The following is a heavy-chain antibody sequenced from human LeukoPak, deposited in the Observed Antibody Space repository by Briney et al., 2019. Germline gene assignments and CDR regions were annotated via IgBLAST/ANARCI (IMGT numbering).Heavy chain of an antibody. V-gene: IGHV4-59*01. Sequence: PSETLSLTCTVSGGSISNYYWSWIRQPPGKGLEWIGYIYNSGSTNYNPSLKSRVTMSVDTSKNQFSLKLSPVTAADTAVYYCTRDYSTSYYYYGMDVWGQGTTVTVSS. D-gene: IGHD4-11*01. CDR2: IYNSGST. CDR3: TRDYSTSYYYYGMDV. CDR1: GGSISNYY. J-gene: IGHJ6*02.